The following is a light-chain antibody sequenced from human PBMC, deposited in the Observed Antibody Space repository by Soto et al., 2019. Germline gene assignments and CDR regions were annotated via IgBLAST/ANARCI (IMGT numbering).Light chain of an antibody. Sequence: EIALTQSPGTLSLSPGERATPSCRASQSVSSSYLAWYQQKPGQAPRLLIYGASSRATGIPDRFSGSGSGTDFTLTISRLEPEDFAVYYCQQYGSSPTFGQGTKVDIK. V-gene: IGKV3-20*01. J-gene: IGKJ1*01. CDR2: GAS. CDR3: QQYGSSPT. CDR1: QSVSSSY.